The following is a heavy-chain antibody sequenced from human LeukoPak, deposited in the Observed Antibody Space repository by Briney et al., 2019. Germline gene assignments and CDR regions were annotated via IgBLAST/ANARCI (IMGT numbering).Heavy chain of an antibody. J-gene: IGHJ4*02. V-gene: IGHV3-30*18. Sequence: PGGSLRLSCAASGFTFSSYGMHWVRQAPGKGLEWVAVISYDGSNKYYADSVKGRFTISRDNSKNTLYLQMNSLRAEDTAVYYCAKDRWEPYYFDYWGQGILVTVSS. CDR2: ISYDGSNK. D-gene: IGHD1-26*01. CDR3: AKDRWEPYYFDY. CDR1: GFTFSSYG.